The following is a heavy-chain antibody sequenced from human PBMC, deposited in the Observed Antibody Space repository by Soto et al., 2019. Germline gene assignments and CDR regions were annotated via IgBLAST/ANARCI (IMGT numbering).Heavy chain of an antibody. Sequence: QVQLQESGPGVVKPSQTMSLTCTVSGGSISRSGYYWSWIRQHPGKGRGWIGYIYSSGSTSYNPSLKSRVTISVDTSKNQFSLKLSSVTAADTAVYYCARSINPWGQGTLVTVSS. J-gene: IGHJ5*02. D-gene: IGHD3-10*01. CDR2: IYSSGST. CDR3: ARSINP. V-gene: IGHV4-31*03. CDR1: GGSISRSGYY.